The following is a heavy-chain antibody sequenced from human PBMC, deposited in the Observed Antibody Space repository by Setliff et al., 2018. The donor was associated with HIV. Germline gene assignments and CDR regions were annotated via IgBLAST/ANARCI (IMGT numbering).Heavy chain of an antibody. CDR1: GGSISNSRYY. Sequence: PSETLSPTCTVSGGSISNSRYYWSWIRQPPGKGLEWIGSIYYSGSTYYNPSLKSRVTISVDTSKNQFSLKLSSVTAADAAVYYCASRVYYYDSSGYLREEGFDPWGQGTLVTVSS. CDR3: ASRVYYYDSSGYLREEGFDP. V-gene: IGHV4-39*01. D-gene: IGHD3-22*01. CDR2: IYYSGST. J-gene: IGHJ5*02.